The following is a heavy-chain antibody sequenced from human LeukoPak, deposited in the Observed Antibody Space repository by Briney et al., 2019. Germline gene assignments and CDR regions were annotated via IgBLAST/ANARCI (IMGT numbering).Heavy chain of an antibody. D-gene: IGHD3-22*01. Sequence: ASVKVSCKASGFTFTSSAVQWVRQARGQRLEWIGWIVVDSGNTNYAQKFQERVTITRDMSTSTAYMELSSLRSEDTAVYYCAASPDYYDSSGYSYYFDYWGQGTLVTVSS. CDR3: AASPDYYDSSGYSYYFDY. CDR1: GFTFTSSA. J-gene: IGHJ4*02. V-gene: IGHV1-58*01. CDR2: IVVDSGNT.